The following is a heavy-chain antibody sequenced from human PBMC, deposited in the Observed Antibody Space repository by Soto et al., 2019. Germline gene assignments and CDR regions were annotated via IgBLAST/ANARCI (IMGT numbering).Heavy chain of an antibody. CDR1: GYNFTTYG. Sequence: QVHLVQSGGELKKPGASVKVSCKAAGYNFTTYGISWVRQAPGQGLEWMGWISGDSVNTKSAQKLQDRISMTTDTSAGRAYMEVRRLRSDDTAVYFCAREGQQQASETYYYFYGMEIWGQGTTVTVSS. CDR2: ISGDSVNT. J-gene: IGHJ6*01. V-gene: IGHV1-18*01. CDR3: AREGQQQASETYYYFYGMEI. D-gene: IGHD3-3*01.